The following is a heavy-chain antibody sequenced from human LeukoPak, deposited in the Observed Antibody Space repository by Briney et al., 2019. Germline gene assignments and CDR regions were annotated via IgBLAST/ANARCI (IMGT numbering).Heavy chain of an antibody. V-gene: IGHV1-2*04. D-gene: IGHD2-2*01. CDR3: ARDQSRLYCAGTTCPPGY. CDR1: GYTFTGYY. J-gene: IGHJ4*02. CDR2: INPNSGGT. Sequence: EASVKVSCKASGYTFTGYYMHWVRQAPGQGLEWMGWINPNSGGTNYAQKFQGWVTMTRDTSISTAYMELSRLRSDDTAVYYCARDQSRLYCAGTTCPPGYWGQGTLVTVSS.